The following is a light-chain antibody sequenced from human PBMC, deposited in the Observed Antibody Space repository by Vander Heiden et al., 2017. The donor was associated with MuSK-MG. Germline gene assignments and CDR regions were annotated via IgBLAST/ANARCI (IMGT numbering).Light chain of an antibody. V-gene: IGKV1-39*01. CDR2: AAS. CDR3: QQSYSNPQLT. J-gene: IGKJ4*01. Sequence: DIQMTQSPSSLSASVGDRVTVTCRASQRISRFLNWYQQKPGKAPKLLIYAASSLQSGVPSRFSGSGYGTDFTLTISSRQPEDIATYYCQQSYSNPQLTFGGGTKVEIK. CDR1: QRISRF.